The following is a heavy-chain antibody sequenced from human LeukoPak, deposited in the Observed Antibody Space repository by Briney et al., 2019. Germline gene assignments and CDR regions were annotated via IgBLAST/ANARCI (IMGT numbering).Heavy chain of an antibody. Sequence: PGGSLRLSCAVSGFTFSRYAMHWVRQAPGKGLEWVAVISYDGSNKYCANSVKGRFTISRDNSKNTLYLQMNSLRPEDTAVYYCARVGNQWELLPDFWGQGTLVIVSS. D-gene: IGHD1-26*01. J-gene: IGHJ4*02. CDR1: GFTFSRYA. CDR3: ARVGNQWELLPDF. CDR2: ISYDGSNK. V-gene: IGHV3-30-3*01.